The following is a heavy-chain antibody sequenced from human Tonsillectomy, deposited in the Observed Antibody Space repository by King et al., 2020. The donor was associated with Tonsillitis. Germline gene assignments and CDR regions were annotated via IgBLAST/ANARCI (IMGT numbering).Heavy chain of an antibody. D-gene: IGHD3-16*01. V-gene: IGHV3-74*01. J-gene: IGHJ4*02. CDR2: TSPDGRST. CDR1: GFTFSSYW. CDR3: TKDQGFG. Sequence: VQLVESGGDLVQPGGSLRLSCAASGFTFSSYWMHWVRQAPGKGLVWVSRTSPDGRSTTYADSVKGRFTISRDNAKNTLFLQMNSLGAEDTAMYYCTKDQGFGWGQGTLVTVSS.